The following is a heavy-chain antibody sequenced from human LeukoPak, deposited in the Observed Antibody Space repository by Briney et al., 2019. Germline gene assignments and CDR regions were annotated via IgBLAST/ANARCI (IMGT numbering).Heavy chain of an antibody. CDR2: IYYSGST. Sequence: SETLSLTCTVSGGSISSYYWSWIRQPPGKGLEWIGYIYYSGSTNYNPSLKSRVTISVNTSKNQYSLKLSPVTGAGTAVYDCARATTVAGNHYWGQGTLVTVSS. V-gene: IGHV4-59*01. CDR3: ARATTVAGNHY. CDR1: GGSISSYY. D-gene: IGHD6-19*01. J-gene: IGHJ4*01.